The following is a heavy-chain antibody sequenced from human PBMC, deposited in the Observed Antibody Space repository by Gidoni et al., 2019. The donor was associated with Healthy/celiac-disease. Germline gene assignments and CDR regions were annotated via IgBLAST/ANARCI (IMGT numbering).Heavy chain of an antibody. D-gene: IGHD3-22*01. CDR2: ISSSSSYT. CDR1: GFPFSAYY. CDR3: ARSPYYYDSSGYTADAFDI. J-gene: IGHJ3*02. V-gene: IGHV3-11*05. Sequence: QVQLVESGGGLVKPGGSLRLSCAASGFPFSAYYMSWIRQAPGKGLEWVSYISSSSSYTNYADSVKGRFTISRDNAKNSLYLQMNSLRAEDTAVYYCARSPYYYDSSGYTADAFDIWGQGTMVTVSS.